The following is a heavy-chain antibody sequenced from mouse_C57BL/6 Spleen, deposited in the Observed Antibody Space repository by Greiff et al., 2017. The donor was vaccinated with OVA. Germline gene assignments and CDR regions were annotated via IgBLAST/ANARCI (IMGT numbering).Heavy chain of an antibody. V-gene: IGHV3-6*01. D-gene: IGHD1-2*01. CDR2: ISYDGSN. CDR3: ARVYGGAMDY. CDR1: GYSITSGYY. J-gene: IGHJ4*01. Sequence: ESGPGLVKPSQSLSLTCSVTGYSITSGYYWNWIRQFPGNKLEWMCYISYDGSNNYNPSLKNRISITRDTSKNQFFLKLNSVTTEDTATYYCARVYGGAMDYWGQGTSVTVSS.